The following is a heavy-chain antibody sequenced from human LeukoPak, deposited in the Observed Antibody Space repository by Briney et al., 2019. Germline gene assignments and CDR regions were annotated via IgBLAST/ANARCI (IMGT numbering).Heavy chain of an antibody. CDR1: GGSISSYY. D-gene: IGHD3-22*01. CDR2: IYYSGST. CDR3: ANSDSSGYYVDY. V-gene: IGHV4-39*07. J-gene: IGHJ4*02. Sequence: SETLSLTCTVSGGSISSYYWGWIRQPPGKGLEWIGSIYYSGSTYYNPSLKSRVTISVDTSKNHFSLKLNSVTAADTAVYYCANSDSSGYYVDYWGQGTLVTVSS.